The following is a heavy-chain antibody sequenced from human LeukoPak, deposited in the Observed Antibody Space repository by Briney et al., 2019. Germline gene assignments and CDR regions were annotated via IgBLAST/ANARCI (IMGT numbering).Heavy chain of an antibody. J-gene: IGHJ4*02. Sequence: SETLSLTCTVSGGSINSNDYFRGWIRQPPGKGLEYIGSVYYSGSTYYNPSLKSRVTVSVDTSKNQYSLKLSSVTAADTAVYYCASGLLYRPPDYWGQGTLVTVSS. CDR3: ASGLLYRPPDY. CDR1: GGSINSNDYF. D-gene: IGHD2-15*01. CDR2: VYYSGST. V-gene: IGHV4-39*01.